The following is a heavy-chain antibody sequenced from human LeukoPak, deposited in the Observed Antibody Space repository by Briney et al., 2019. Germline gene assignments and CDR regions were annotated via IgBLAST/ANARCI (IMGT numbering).Heavy chain of an antibody. CDR2: FDPEDSET. D-gene: IGHD2-15*01. Sequence: ASVKVSCKVSGYTLTELSMHWVRQAPGKGLEWMGGFDPEDSETIYAQKIQGRVTMTEDTSTDTAYMELSSLRSEDTAVYYCATDLAGVAATGYFDYWGQGTLVTVSS. J-gene: IGHJ4*02. V-gene: IGHV1-24*01. CDR1: GYTLTELS. CDR3: ATDLAGVAATGYFDY.